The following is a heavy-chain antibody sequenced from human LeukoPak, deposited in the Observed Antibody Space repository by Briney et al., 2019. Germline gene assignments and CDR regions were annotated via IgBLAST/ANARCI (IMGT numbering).Heavy chain of an antibody. V-gene: IGHV1-18*01. Sequence: ASVKVSCKAAGYSFNTFGITWVRQAPGQGLEWMGWISGYNGNTNYAKKFQGRVTMTTDTSTSTAYMELRSLRSDDTAVYYCARGQNAIVATIWFDPWGQGTLVTVSS. D-gene: IGHD5-12*01. CDR3: ARGQNAIVATIWFDP. CDR1: GYSFNTFG. CDR2: ISGYNGNT. J-gene: IGHJ5*02.